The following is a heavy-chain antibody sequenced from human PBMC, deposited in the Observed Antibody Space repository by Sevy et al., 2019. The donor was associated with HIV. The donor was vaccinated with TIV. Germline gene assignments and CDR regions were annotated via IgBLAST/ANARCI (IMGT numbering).Heavy chain of an antibody. J-gene: IGHJ4*02. V-gene: IGHV3-23*01. CDR1: GFTFGSYA. Sequence: GGSLRLSCAASGFTFGSYAMGWVRQAQGRGLGWVSAISGGGGSTYYEDSMKGRFTISRDNSKNTLYLQMNSLRAEDTAVYYCAKAPNGYYGSGREGYYFDYWGQGTLVTVSS. CDR2: ISGGGGST. D-gene: IGHD3-10*01. CDR3: AKAPNGYYGSGREGYYFDY.